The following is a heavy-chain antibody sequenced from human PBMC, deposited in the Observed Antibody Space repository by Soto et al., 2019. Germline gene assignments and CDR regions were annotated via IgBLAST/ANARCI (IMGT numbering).Heavy chain of an antibody. CDR3: ARPLFKEGDFSHFSD. CDR2: IYRCLSET. Sequence: GDSLNICCQASRYTFINKLIVLVRQKPWKGMEWLGIIYRCLSETRYIQFFRCHVTISVDNTLNTAYMQWDSLKASDTDMYYCARPLFKEGDFSHFSDWGQRPQVTVSS. V-gene: IGHV5-51*01. J-gene: IGHJ4*02. CDR1: RYTFINKL.